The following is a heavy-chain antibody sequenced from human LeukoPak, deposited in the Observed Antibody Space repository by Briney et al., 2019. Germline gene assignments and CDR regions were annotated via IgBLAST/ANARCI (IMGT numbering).Heavy chain of an antibody. J-gene: IGHJ4*02. CDR3: ACNYYGSGSYDYFDH. CDR2: ISGSGSNI. Sequence: PGGSLRLSCAASGFTFSSYAMSWVRQAPGKGLEWVSTISGSGSNIYYADSVKGRFTISRDTSKNTVYLQMNSLRAEDMAVYYCACNYYGSGSYDYFDHWGQGTLVTVSS. D-gene: IGHD3-10*01. CDR1: GFTFSSYA. V-gene: IGHV3-23*01.